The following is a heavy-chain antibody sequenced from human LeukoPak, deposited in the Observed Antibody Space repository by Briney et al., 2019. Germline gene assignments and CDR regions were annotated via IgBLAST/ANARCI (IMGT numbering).Heavy chain of an antibody. J-gene: IGHJ4*02. CDR2: ISSSSSCI. CDR1: GFTFSSYS. CDR3: ARGGTSTYYDFWSGYYQGYFDY. D-gene: IGHD3-3*01. Sequence: KTGGSLRLSCAASGFTFSSYSMNWVRQAPGKGLEWVSSISSSSSCIYYADSVKGRFTISRDNAKNSLYLQMNSLRAEDTAVYYCARGGTSTYYDFWSGYYQGYFDYWGQGTLVTVSS. V-gene: IGHV3-21*01.